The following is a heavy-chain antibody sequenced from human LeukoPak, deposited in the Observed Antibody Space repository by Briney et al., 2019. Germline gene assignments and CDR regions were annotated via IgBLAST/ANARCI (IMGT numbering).Heavy chain of an antibody. J-gene: IGHJ6*02. Sequence: GRSLRLSCAASGFTFSSYGMHWVRQAPGKGLEWVAVISYDGSNKYYADSVKGRFTISRDNSKNTLYLQMNSLRAEDTAVYYCAKDLRSYYDILTGYYYYYGMDVWGQGTTVTVSS. CDR2: ISYDGSNK. CDR1: GFTFSSYG. D-gene: IGHD3-9*01. V-gene: IGHV3-30*18. CDR3: AKDLRSYYDILTGYYYYYGMDV.